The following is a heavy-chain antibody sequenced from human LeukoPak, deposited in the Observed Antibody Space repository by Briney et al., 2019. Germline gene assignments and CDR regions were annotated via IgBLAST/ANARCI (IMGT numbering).Heavy chain of an antibody. V-gene: IGHV5-51*01. J-gene: IGHJ4*02. CDR3: ARHGLGSSWFGFDY. CDR1: GYTFTTYW. D-gene: IGHD6-13*01. CDR2: IYPGDSDP. Sequence: GESLKISCRGSGYTFTTYWIGWVRQMPGKGLEWVGIIYPGDSDPRYSPSFQGQVTISADKSISTAYLQRSSPKASDSAMYYCARHGLGSSWFGFDYWGQGTLVTVSS.